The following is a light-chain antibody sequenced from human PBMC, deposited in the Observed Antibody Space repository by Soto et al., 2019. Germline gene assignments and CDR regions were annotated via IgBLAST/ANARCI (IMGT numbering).Light chain of an antibody. CDR1: SGHSSYA. J-gene: IGLJ3*02. V-gene: IGLV4-69*01. CDR2: LNSDGSH. CDR3: QTWGTGIGV. Sequence: QSVLTQSPSASASLGASVKLXCTLSSGHSSYAIAWHQQQPEKGPRYLMKLNSDGSHSKGDGIPDRFSGSSSGAERYLTISSLQSEDEADYYCQTWGTGIGVFGGGTKVTVL.